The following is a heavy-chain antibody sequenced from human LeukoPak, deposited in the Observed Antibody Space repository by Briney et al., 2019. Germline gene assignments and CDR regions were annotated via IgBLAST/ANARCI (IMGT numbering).Heavy chain of an antibody. CDR3: ARETYYDFWSGYYDYGMDV. CDR1: GYTFTSNY. CDR2: MNPNSGNT. Sequence: ASVKVSCKASGYTFTSNYIHWVRQATGQGLEWMGWMNPNSGNTGYAQKFQGRVTMTRNTSISTAYMELSSLRSEDTAVYYCARETYYDFWSGYYDYGMDVWGQGTTVTVSS. V-gene: IGHV1-8*02. D-gene: IGHD3-3*01. J-gene: IGHJ6*02.